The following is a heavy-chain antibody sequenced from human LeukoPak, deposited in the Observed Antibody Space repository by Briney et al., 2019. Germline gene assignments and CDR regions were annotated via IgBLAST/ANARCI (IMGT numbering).Heavy chain of an antibody. Sequence: GGSLRLSCAASGFTFDDYGMSWVRQAPGKGLEWVSGINWNGGSTGYADSVKGRFTISRDNAKNSLYLQMNSLRAEDTALYYCAREGEKYGDSYAFDIWGQGTMVTVSS. D-gene: IGHD4-17*01. CDR1: GFTFDDYG. J-gene: IGHJ3*02. CDR2: INWNGGST. V-gene: IGHV3-20*04. CDR3: AREGEKYGDSYAFDI.